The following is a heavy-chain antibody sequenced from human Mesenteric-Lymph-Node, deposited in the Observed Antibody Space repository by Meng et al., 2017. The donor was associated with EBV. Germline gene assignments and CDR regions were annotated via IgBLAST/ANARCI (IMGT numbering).Heavy chain of an antibody. CDR3: VRGGIVEQNYDY. Sequence: EVQLVGSGGGLDNPGGSLRLSCAASGFTFSTSSMTWVRPAPGKGLEWVSSISSNTIYIYYADSVKGRFTISRDNARYSLYLQMNSLRAEDTAVYYCVRGGIVEQNYDYWGQGTLVTVSS. J-gene: IGHJ4*02. CDR1: GFTFSTSS. D-gene: IGHD3-22*01. CDR2: ISSNTIYI. V-gene: IGHV3-21*01.